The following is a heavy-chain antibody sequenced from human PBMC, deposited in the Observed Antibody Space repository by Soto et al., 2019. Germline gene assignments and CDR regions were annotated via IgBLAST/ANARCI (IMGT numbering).Heavy chain of an antibody. J-gene: IGHJ3*02. CDR2: IGTAGDT. CDR1: GFTSGSYY. CDR3: ARVSSATDAFDI. Sequence: QXLSCAGSGFTSGSYYMHWVLQATGKGLEWVSAIGTAGDTYYPGSVKGRFTISRENAKNSLYLQMNSLRAGDTAVYYCARVSSATDAFDICGQRTMVTVSS. V-gene: IGHV3-13*01.